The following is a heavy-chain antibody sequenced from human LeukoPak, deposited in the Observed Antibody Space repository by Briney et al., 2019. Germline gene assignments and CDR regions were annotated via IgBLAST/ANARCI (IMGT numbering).Heavy chain of an antibody. CDR1: GFAFNTFA. V-gene: IGHV3-23*01. J-gene: IGHJ4*02. CDR2: ISGSGGST. Sequence: PGGSLRLSCAASGFAFNTFAMSWVRQAPGKGLEWVSAISGSGGSTYYADSVKGRFTISRDNSKNTLYLQMNSLRAEDTAVYYCAKEASIAVAGTVYWGQGTLVTVSS. D-gene: IGHD6-19*01. CDR3: AKEASIAVAGTVY.